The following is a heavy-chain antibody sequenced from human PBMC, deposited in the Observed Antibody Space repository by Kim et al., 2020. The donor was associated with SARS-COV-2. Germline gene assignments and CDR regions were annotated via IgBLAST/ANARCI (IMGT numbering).Heavy chain of an antibody. J-gene: IGHJ6*02. CDR1: GFTFSSYA. Sequence: GGSLRLSCAASGFTFSSYAMHWVRQAPGKGLEWVAVISYDGSNKYYADSVKGRFTISRDNSKNTLYLQMNSLRAEDTAVYYCAREVVYGGYLLGYYYYGMDVWGQGTTVTVSS. CDR3: AREVVYGGYLLGYYYYGMDV. CDR2: ISYDGSNK. D-gene: IGHD2-8*02. V-gene: IGHV3-30*04.